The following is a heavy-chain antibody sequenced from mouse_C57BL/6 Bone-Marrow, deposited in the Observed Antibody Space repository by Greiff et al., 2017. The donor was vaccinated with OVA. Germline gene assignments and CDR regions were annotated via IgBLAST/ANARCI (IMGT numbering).Heavy chain of an antibody. D-gene: IGHD2-4*01. V-gene: IGHV1-50*01. CDR3: ARDDYVDYAMDY. J-gene: IGHJ4*01. Sequence: QVQLQQPGAELVKPGASVKLSCKASGYTFTSYWMQWVKQRPGQGLEWIGEIDPSDSYTNYNQKFKGKATLTVYTSSSTAYMQLSSLTSEDSAVYYCARDDYVDYAMDYWGQGTSVTVSS. CDR2: IDPSDSYT. CDR1: GYTFTSYW.